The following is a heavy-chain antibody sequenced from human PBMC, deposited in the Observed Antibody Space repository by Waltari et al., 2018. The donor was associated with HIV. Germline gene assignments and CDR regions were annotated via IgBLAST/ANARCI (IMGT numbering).Heavy chain of an antibody. CDR2: VSGSGAKS. Sequence: EVQLLEYGGGLVQPGGSRRLSCAASGFACVSYAMTWVRQSPERGLEWVAAVSGSGAKSFYADSVKGRFTISRDNSKNTVFLQMNSLRAADTAIYYCAKAYYENTAYYYDFWGRGTRVTVSS. CDR1: GFACVSYA. V-gene: IGHV3-23*01. J-gene: IGHJ4*02. D-gene: IGHD3-22*01. CDR3: AKAYYENTAYYYDF.